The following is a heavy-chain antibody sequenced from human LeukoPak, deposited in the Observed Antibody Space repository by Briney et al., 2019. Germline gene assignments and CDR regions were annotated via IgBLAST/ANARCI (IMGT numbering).Heavy chain of an antibody. CDR2: IDPSDSYT. CDR1: GYRFTTYW. Sequence: GESLKISCKGSGYRFTTYWIGWVRQMPGKGLEWMGRIDPSDSYTNYSPSFQGHVTISADKSISTAYLQWSSLKASDTAMYYCARQRMTTVVRHSYYGMDVWGQGTTVTVSS. CDR3: ARQRMTTVVRHSYYGMDV. J-gene: IGHJ6*02. V-gene: IGHV5-10-1*01. D-gene: IGHD4-23*01.